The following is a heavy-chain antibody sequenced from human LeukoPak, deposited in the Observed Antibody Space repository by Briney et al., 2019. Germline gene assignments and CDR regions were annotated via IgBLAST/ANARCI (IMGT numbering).Heavy chain of an antibody. CDR2: INHSGST. J-gene: IGHJ1*01. D-gene: IGHD6-13*01. V-gene: IGHV4-34*01. CDR3: GRSFGRVAAAPVNFQH. CDR1: GGSFSGYY. Sequence: SETLSLTCAVYGGSFSGYYWSWIRQPPGKGLEWIGEINHSGSTNYNPSLKSRVTISVDTSKNQFSLKLSSVTAADTAVYYCGRSFGRVAAAPVNFQHWGQGTLVTVSS.